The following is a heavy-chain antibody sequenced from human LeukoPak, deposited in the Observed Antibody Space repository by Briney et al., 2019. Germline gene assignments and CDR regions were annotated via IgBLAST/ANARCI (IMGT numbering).Heavy chain of an antibody. CDR3: AKVGGGSYRLPSGY. Sequence: PGGSLRLSCAASGFTFSSYAMSWVRQAPGKGLEWVSAISGSGGSTYYADSVKGRFTISRDNSKNTLYLQMNSLRAEDTAAYYCAKVGGGSYRLPSGYWGQGTLVTVSS. CDR2: ISGSGGST. D-gene: IGHD3-16*02. J-gene: IGHJ4*02. V-gene: IGHV3-23*01. CDR1: GFTFSSYA.